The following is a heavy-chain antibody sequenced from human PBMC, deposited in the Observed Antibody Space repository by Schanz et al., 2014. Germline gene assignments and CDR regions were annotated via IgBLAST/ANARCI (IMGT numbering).Heavy chain of an antibody. D-gene: IGHD4-17*01. CDR3: AKAPYADYGYFHY. CDR2: ISSDGFNK. J-gene: IGHJ4*02. CDR1: RFTFSTYA. Sequence: QVQLVESGGCVVQPGGSLRLSCAASRFTFSTYAMHWVRQAPGKGLGWLAVISSDGFNKFYADSVKGRFTISRDNSKNTVYLQFNSLRVDDTAVYYCAKAPYADYGYFHYWGQGTLVPVSS. V-gene: IGHV3-30*04.